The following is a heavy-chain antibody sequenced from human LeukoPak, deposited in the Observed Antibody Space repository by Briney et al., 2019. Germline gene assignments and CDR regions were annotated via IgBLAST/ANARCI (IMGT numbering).Heavy chain of an antibody. D-gene: IGHD3-3*01. CDR2: IWYDGSNK. J-gene: IGHJ4*02. V-gene: IGHV3-33*01. Sequence: GGSLRLSCAASGFTFSSYGMHWVRQAPGKGLEWVAVIWYDGSNKYYADSVKGRFTISRDNSKDSLYLQMNSLRAEDTAVYYCTRGPNYDFWSGYYIAYFDYWGQGTLVTVSS. CDR3: TRGPNYDFWSGYYIAYFDY. CDR1: GFTFSSYG.